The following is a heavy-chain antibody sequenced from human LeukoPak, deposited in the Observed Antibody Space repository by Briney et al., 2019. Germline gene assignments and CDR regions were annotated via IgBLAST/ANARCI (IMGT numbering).Heavy chain of an antibody. V-gene: IGHV3-23*01. J-gene: IGHJ4*02. CDR2: IIRSGGT. Sequence: AGGSLRLSCAASGFTFNNYAMCWVRQAPGKGLEWVSAIIRSGGTYYADSVEGRFTISRDNSKNTLYLEMNSLRAEDTAVYYCAKDLTLYGDFPYFDYWGRGTLVTVSS. CDR1: GFTFNNYA. CDR3: AKDLTLYGDFPYFDY. D-gene: IGHD2-21*01.